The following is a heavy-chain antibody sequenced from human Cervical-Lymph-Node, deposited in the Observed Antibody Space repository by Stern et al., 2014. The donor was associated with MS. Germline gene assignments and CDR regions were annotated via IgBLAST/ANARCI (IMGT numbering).Heavy chain of an antibody. V-gene: IGHV3-9*01. Sequence: EVQLEESGGGLVQPGRSLRLSCAASGFTFDDYAMHWVRQAPGKGLEWVSGISWNSGSIGYADSVKGRFTISRDNAKNSLYLQMNSLRAEDTALYYCSRRGTRGYSYGPTPDYGMDVWGQGTTVTVSS. CDR3: SRRGTRGYSYGPTPDYGMDV. CDR1: GFTFDDYA. D-gene: IGHD5-18*01. J-gene: IGHJ6*02. CDR2: ISWNSGSI.